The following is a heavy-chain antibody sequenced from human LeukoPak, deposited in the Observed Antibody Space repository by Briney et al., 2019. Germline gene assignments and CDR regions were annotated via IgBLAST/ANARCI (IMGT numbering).Heavy chain of an antibody. Sequence: ASVKVSCKASGYSFTSYGICWVRQAPGQGLEWMGWISPYNGNTNYAQNLQGRVTMTTDTSTSTAYMDLWSLRSDDTAVYYCARDLYYYDNGAYFDDTFDIWGQGTMVTVSS. CDR3: ARDLYYYDNGAYFDDTFDI. J-gene: IGHJ3*02. CDR2: ISPYNGNT. CDR1: GYSFTSYG. D-gene: IGHD3-22*01. V-gene: IGHV1-18*01.